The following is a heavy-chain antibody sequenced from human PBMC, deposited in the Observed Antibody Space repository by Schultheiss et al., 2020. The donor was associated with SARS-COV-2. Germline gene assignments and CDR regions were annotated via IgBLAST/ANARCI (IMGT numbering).Heavy chain of an antibody. D-gene: IGHD5-24*01. J-gene: IGHJ4*02. CDR1: GSSITGFF. CDR3: ARATRVESLFSVRGGSFDF. V-gene: IGHV4-59*01. CDR2: IYFTGIT. Sequence: SETLSLTCTVSGSSITGFFWTWIRQAPGKGLDPIGNIYFTGITKYNPSLKSRVTISIDTSKNQFSLKLGSVTAADTAVYFCARATRVESLFSVRGGSFDFWGRGALVTVSS.